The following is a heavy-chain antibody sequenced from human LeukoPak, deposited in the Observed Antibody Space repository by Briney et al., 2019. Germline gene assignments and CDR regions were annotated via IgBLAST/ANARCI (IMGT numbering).Heavy chain of an antibody. CDR1: GYTFISYG. CDR2: ISTYGGST. CDR3: ARPNTDAAGYYFDY. Sequence: ASVKVSFKASGYTFISYGVSWVRQAPGQGLEWMGWISTYGGSTNYAQNLQGRVTVTTDTSTTTVYMGLRSLRSDDTAVYYCARPNTDAAGYYFDYWGQGTLVTVSS. V-gene: IGHV1-18*01. J-gene: IGHJ4*02. D-gene: IGHD6-13*01.